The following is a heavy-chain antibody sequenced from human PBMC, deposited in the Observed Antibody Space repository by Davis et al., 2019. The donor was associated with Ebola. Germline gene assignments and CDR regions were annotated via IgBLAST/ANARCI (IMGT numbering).Heavy chain of an antibody. CDR3: AKVRAYYYDSSGYSFDY. Sequence: PGGSLRLSCAASGFTFSSYAMHWVRQAPGKGLEWVAVISYDGSNKYYADSVKGRFTISRDNSKNTLYLQMNSLRAEDTAVYYCAKVRAYYYDSSGYSFDYWGQGTLVTVSS. CDR2: ISYDGSNK. J-gene: IGHJ4*02. D-gene: IGHD3-22*01. CDR1: GFTFSSYA. V-gene: IGHV3-30*04.